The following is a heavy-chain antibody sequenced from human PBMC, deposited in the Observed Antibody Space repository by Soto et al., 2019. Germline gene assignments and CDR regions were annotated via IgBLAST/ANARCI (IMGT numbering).Heavy chain of an antibody. CDR2: IYYSGST. D-gene: IGHD3-9*01. J-gene: IGHJ4*02. V-gene: IGHV4-59*01. CDR3: ARGLFDYDILTGYYEVPRYYFDY. Sequence: PSETLSLTCTVSGGSISSYYWSWIRQPPGKGLEWIGYIYYSGSTNYNPSLKSRVTISVDTSKNQFSLKLSSVTAADTAVYYCARGLFDYDILTGYYEVPRYYFDYWGQGTLVTVPQ. CDR1: GGSISSYY.